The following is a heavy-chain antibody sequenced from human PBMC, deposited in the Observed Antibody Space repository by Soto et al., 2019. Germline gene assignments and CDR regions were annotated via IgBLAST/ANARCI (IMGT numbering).Heavy chain of an antibody. J-gene: IGHJ5*02. CDR2: IDPGDSDT. V-gene: IGHV5-51*01. CDR3: ARLGGFVLGYCSSTSCYTSRGWFDP. D-gene: IGHD2-2*02. CDR1: GYSFTSYW. Sequence: GESLKISCKGSGYSFTSYWIGWVRQMPGKGLEWMGIIDPGDSDTRYSPSFQGQVTISADKSISTAYLQWSSLKASDTAMYYCARLGGFVLGYCSSTSCYTSRGWFDPWGQGTLVTVSS.